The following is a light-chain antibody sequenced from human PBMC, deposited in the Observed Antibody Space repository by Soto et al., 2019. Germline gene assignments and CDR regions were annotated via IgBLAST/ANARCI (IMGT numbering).Light chain of an antibody. V-gene: IGKV1-6*01. CDR3: LQDYNYPRT. CDR1: QGIRND. J-gene: IGKJ1*01. CDR2: AAS. Sequence: AIQMTQSPSSLSASVGDRVTITCRASQGIRNDLGWYQQKPGKAPKLLIYAASSLQGGVPSRFSGSASGTDFTLTISSLQPEDFETYYCLQDYNYPRTFGQGTKVDIK.